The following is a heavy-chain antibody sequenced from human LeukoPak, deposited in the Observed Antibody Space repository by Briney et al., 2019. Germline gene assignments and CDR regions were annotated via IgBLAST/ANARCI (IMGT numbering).Heavy chain of an antibody. CDR2: INHSGST. Sequence: SETLSLTCAVYGGSFSGYYWSWIRQPPGKGLEWIGEINHSGSTNYDPSLKSRVTISVDTSKNQFSLKLSSVTAADTAVYYCARDSESYSSSWSAPFDYWGQGTLVTVSS. V-gene: IGHV4-34*01. CDR1: GGSFSGYY. CDR3: ARDSESYSSSWSAPFDY. D-gene: IGHD6-13*01. J-gene: IGHJ4*02.